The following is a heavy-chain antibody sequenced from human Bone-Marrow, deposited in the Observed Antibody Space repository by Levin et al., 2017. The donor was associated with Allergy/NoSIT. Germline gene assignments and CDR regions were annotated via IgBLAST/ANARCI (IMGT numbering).Heavy chain of an antibody. Sequence: SETLSLTCSVSGASVTGGDAYWSWIRQTPGKGLEWLGYIHYTGSAFYTASLRGRLSLSIDTSRNQFSLTLNSLTVADSAIYFCAREGPLYGTASFDFWGQGSLVTVSS. CDR3: AREGPLYGTASFDF. J-gene: IGHJ4*02. V-gene: IGHV4-30-4*01. CDR1: GASVTGGDAY. D-gene: IGHD2-2*02. CDR2: IHYTGSA.